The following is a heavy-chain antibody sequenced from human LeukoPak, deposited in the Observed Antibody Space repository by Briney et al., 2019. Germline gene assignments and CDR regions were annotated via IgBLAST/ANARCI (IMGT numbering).Heavy chain of an antibody. CDR1: GGSFSGYY. D-gene: IGHD3-3*01. CDR2: INHSGST. J-gene: IGHJ3*02. V-gene: IGHV4-34*01. CDR3: ARLCRKSVTKPSRGAFDI. Sequence: SETLSLTCAVYGGSFSGYYWSWIRQPPGKGLEWIGEINHSGSTNYNPSLKSRVTISVDTSKDQFSLKLSSVTAADTAVYYCARLCRKSVTKPSRGAFDIWGQGTMVTVSS.